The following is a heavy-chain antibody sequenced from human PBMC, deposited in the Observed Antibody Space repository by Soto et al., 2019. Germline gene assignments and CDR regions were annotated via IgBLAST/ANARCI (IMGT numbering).Heavy chain of an antibody. CDR2: ISWDSGTI. V-gene: IGHV3-9*01. CDR1: GFTFDDYS. D-gene: IGHD5-12*01. Sequence: GGSLRLSCVASGFTFDDYSMHWVRQAPGKGLEWVSGISWDSGTIGYADSVKGRFSISRDGAKNSLYLQMNSLRVEDAALYYCVQGRYPTMASPLDHWGQGTLVTVSS. J-gene: IGHJ5*02. CDR3: VQGRYPTMASPLDH.